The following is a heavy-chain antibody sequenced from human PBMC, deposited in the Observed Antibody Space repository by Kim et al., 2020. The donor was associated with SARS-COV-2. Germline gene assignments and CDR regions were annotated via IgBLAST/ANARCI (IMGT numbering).Heavy chain of an antibody. J-gene: IGHJ5*02. D-gene: IGHD4-17*01. CDR3: ARVLGDYVFENWFDP. Sequence: SETLSLTCAVSGGSISSSNWWSWVRQPPGKGLEWIGEIYHSGSTNYNPSLKSRVTISVDKSKNQFSLKLSSVTAADTAVYYCARVLGDYVFENWFDPWGQGTLVTVSS. CDR2: IYHSGST. CDR1: GGSISSSNW. V-gene: IGHV4-4*02.